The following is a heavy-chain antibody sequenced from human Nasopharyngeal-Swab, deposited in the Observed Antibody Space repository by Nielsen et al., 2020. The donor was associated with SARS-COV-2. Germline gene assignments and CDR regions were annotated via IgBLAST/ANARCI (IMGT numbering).Heavy chain of an antibody. J-gene: IGHJ4*02. D-gene: IGHD5-18*01. CDR2: IWYDGSNK. V-gene: IGHV3-33*01. Sequence: VRQMPGKGLGWVAVIWYDGSNKYYADSVKGRFTISRDNSKNTLYLQMNSLRAEDTAVYYCARVPGDTAMASDYWGQGTLVTVSS. CDR3: ARVPGDTAMASDY.